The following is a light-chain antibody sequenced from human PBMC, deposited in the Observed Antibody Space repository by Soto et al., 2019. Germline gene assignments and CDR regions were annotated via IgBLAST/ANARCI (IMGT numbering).Light chain of an antibody. CDR1: SSNIGAGYD. Sequence: QSVLTQPASVSGAPGQTVTISCTGSSSNIGAGYDVHWYQRLPGTAPKVLIYNNNNRPSGVSYRFSGSKSATSASLAITGLQAEDEEDYYCQSSDSSLSVSYVFGTGTKLTVL. V-gene: IGLV1-40*01. J-gene: IGLJ1*01. CDR3: QSSDSSLSVSYV. CDR2: NNN.